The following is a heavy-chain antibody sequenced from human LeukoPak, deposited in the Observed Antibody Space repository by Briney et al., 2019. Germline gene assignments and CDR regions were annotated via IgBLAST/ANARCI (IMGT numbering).Heavy chain of an antibody. CDR2: IYHSGST. Sequence: PSETLSLTCAVSGYSISSGYYWGWIRQPPGKGLEWIGSIYHSGSTYYNPSLKSRVTISVDTSKNRFSLKLSSVTAADTAVYYCASVRDSGSDDLDAFDIWGQGTMVTVSS. CDR1: GYSISSGYY. D-gene: IGHD1-26*01. CDR3: ASVRDSGSDDLDAFDI. J-gene: IGHJ3*02. V-gene: IGHV4-38-2*01.